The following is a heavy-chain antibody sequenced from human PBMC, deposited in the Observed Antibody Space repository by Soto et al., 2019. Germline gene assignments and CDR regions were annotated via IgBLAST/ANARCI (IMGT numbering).Heavy chain of an antibody. V-gene: IGHV4-59*08. CDR3: ARLKLTKGGYYYMDV. D-gene: IGHD3-9*01. CDR1: GGSISSYY. CDR2: IYYSGST. Sequence: SETLSLTCTVSGGSISSYYWSWIRQPPGKGLEWIGYIYYSGSTNYNPSLKSRVTISVDTSKNQFYLKLRYVLAADTAVYYCARLKLTKGGYYYMDVWGKGTTVTVSS. J-gene: IGHJ6*03.